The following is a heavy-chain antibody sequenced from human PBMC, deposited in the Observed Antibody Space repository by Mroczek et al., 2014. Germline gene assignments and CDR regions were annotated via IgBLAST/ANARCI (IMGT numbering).Heavy chain of an antibody. J-gene: IGHJ4*02. CDR2: IYHSGST. Sequence: QVQLQESGSGLVKPSQTLSLTCAVSGGSISSGGYSWSWIRQPPGKGLEWIGYIYHSGSTYYNPSLKSRVTISVDRSKNQFSLKLSSVTAADTAVYYCARGHYYDSSGYPPRAFDYVGPGNPGHRL. D-gene: IGHD3-22*01. CDR3: ARGHYYDSSGYPPRAFDY. V-gene: IGHV4-30-2*01. CDR1: GGSISSGGYS.